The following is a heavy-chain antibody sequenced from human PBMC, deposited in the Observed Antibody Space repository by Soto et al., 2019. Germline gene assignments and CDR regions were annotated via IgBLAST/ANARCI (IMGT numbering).Heavy chain of an antibody. V-gene: IGHV3-64*01. CDR3: ARDPFADGIWFGELSGAFDI. J-gene: IGHJ3*02. CDR1: GFTFSSYA. Sequence: GGSLRLSCAASGFTFSSYAMHWVRQAPGKGLEYVSAISSNGGSTYYANSVKGRFTISRDNSKNTLYLQMGSLRAEDMTVYYCARDPFADGIWFGELSGAFDIWGQGTMVTVSS. D-gene: IGHD3-10*01. CDR2: ISSNGGST.